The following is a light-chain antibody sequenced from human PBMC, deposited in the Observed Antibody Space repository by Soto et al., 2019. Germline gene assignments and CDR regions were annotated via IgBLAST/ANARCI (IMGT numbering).Light chain of an antibody. CDR2: KAS. CDR1: QRISSW. V-gene: IGKV1-5*03. CDR3: QQYSDNWT. J-gene: IGKJ1*01. Sequence: DIQMTQSPSTLSASVGDRVTITCRASQRISSWLAWYQQKPGTAPNLLIYKASTLQSGVPSRFSGSGFGTEFTLTSSSLQPDDFATYYCQQYSDNWTFGQGTKVEIK.